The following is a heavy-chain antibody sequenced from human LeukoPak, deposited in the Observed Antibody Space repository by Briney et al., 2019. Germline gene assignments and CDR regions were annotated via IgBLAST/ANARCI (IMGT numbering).Heavy chain of an antibody. CDR2: ISSSSSTI. CDR3: ARETGYFDY. CDR1: GFTFSSYS. D-gene: IGHD1-14*01. Sequence: GGSLRLSCAASGFTFSSYSMNWVRQAPGKGLEWVSYISSSSSTIYYADSVKGRFTISRDNAKNSLYLQMNSLRAEDTAVYYCARETGYFDYWGQGTLVTVSS. J-gene: IGHJ4*02. V-gene: IGHV3-48*01.